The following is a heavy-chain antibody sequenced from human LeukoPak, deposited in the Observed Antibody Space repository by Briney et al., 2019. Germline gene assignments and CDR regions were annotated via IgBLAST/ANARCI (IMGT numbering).Heavy chain of an antibody. D-gene: IGHD3-10*01. J-gene: IGHJ4*02. CDR2: ISGSGGST. CDR1: GFTFSSYA. CDR3: AKSKITMVRYYFDY. V-gene: IGHV3-23*01. Sequence: PGGPLRLSCAASGFTFSSYAMSRVRQAPGKGLEWVSAISGSGGSTYYADSVKGRFTISRDNSKNTLYLQMNSLRAEDTAVYYCAKSKITMVRYYFDYWGQGTLVTVSS.